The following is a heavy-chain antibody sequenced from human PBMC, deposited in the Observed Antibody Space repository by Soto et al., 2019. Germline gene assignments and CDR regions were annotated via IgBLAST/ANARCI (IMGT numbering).Heavy chain of an antibody. CDR2: IYYSGST. CDR1: GGSISSSSYY. J-gene: IGHJ6*02. D-gene: IGHD6-13*01. Sequence: SETLSLTCTVSGGSISSSSYYWGWIRQPPGKGLEWIGSIYYSGSTYYNPSLKSRVTISVDTSKNQFSLKLSSVTAADTAVYYCARLSSSRKYYGMDVWGQGTTVTVSS. V-gene: IGHV4-39*01. CDR3: ARLSSSRKYYGMDV.